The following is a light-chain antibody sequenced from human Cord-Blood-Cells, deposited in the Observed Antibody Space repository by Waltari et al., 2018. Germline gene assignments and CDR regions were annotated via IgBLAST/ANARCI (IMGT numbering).Light chain of an antibody. CDR1: SSDVGSYNF. CDR3: CSYAGSSTLV. Sequence: QSALPQPASVSGSPGQSITIPCTGTSSDVGSYNFSSWYQQHPGKAPKLMIYEGSKRPSGVSNRFSGSKSGNTASLTISGLKAEDEADYYCCSYAGSSTLVFGGGTKLTVL. CDR2: EGS. J-gene: IGLJ3*02. V-gene: IGLV2-23*01.